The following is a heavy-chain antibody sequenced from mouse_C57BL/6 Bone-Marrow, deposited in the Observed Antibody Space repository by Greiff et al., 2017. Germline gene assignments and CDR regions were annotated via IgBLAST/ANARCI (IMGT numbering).Heavy chain of an antibody. V-gene: IGHV1-50*01. CDR1: GYTFTSYW. D-gene: IGHD1-1*01. CDR2: IDPSDSYT. CDR3: ARLRFDV. Sequence: QVQLQQPGAELVKPGASVKLSCKASGYTFTSYWMQWVKQRPGQGLEWIGEIDPSDSYTNYNQKFKGKATLTVDTSSRTAYMQLSSLTSEDSAVYYCARLRFDVWGTGTTVTVSS. J-gene: IGHJ1*03.